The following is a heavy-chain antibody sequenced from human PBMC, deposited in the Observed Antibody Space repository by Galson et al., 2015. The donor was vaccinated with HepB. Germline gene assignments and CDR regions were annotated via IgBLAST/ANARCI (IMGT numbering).Heavy chain of an antibody. V-gene: IGHV1-46*01. CDR3: ARRGIAARQRPYYWYFDL. D-gene: IGHD6-6*01. Sequence: SVKVSCKASGYTFTSYYMHWVRQAPGQGLEWMGIINPSGGSTSYAQKFQGRVTMTRDTSISTAYLQWSSLKASDTAMYYCARRGIAARQRPYYWYFDLWGRGTLVTVSS. J-gene: IGHJ2*01. CDR1: GYTFTSYY. CDR2: INPSGGST.